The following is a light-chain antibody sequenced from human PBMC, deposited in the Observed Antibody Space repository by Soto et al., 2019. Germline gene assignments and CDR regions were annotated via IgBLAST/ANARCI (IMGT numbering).Light chain of an antibody. Sequence: QLVLTQSPSASASLGASVKLTCTLSSGYSSYAIAWHQQQPEKGPRYLMKLNSDGSHSKGDGIPDRFSGSSSGAERYLTISRLQSEDEADYYCQTWATGVVVFGGGTKLTVL. J-gene: IGLJ2*01. CDR2: LNSDGSH. V-gene: IGLV4-69*01. CDR1: SGYSSYA. CDR3: QTWATGVVV.